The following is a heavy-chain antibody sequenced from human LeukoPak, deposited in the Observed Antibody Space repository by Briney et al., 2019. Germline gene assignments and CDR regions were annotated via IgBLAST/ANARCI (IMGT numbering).Heavy chain of an antibody. V-gene: IGHV3-11*04. CDR3: ARVRIPTVTTGVHYFDY. CDR2: ISSSGSTI. D-gene: IGHD4-17*01. Sequence: TGGSLLLSCAASGFTFSDYYMSWIRQAPGRGLEWGSYISSSGSTIYYADSVKGRFTISRDNAKNSLYLQMNSLRAEDTAVYYCARVRIPTVTTGVHYFDYWGQGTLVTVSS. J-gene: IGHJ4*02. CDR1: GFTFSDYY.